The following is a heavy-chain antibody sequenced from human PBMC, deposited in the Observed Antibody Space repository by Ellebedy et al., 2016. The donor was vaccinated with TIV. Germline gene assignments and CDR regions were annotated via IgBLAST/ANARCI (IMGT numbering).Heavy chain of an antibody. J-gene: IGHJ4*02. CDR3: VKAWGD. D-gene: IGHD3-16*01. Sequence: GESLKISCSASGFTFSSYAMHWVRQAPGKGLEYISAIVSNGDSTYYANSVKGRFTISRDNSKNTLYLQMSSLRSEDTAVYYCVKAWGDWGQGTLVTVSS. CDR2: IVSNGDST. V-gene: IGHV3-64D*06. CDR1: GFTFSSYA.